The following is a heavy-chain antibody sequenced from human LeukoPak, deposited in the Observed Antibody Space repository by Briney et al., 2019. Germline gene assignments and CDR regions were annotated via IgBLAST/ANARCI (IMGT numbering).Heavy chain of an antibody. CDR3: ARESHVGATSYFDY. CDR1: GYTFTGYY. V-gene: IGHV1-46*01. CDR2: INPSGGST. Sequence: ASVKVSCKASGYTFTGYYMHWVRQAPGQGLEWMGIINPSGGSTSYAQKFQGRVTMTRDMFTSTVYMELSSLRSEDTAVYYCARESHVGATSYFDYWGQGTLVTVSS. J-gene: IGHJ4*02. D-gene: IGHD1-26*01.